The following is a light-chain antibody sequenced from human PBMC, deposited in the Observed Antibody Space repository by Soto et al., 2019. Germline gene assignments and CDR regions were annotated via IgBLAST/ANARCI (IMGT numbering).Light chain of an antibody. J-gene: IGLJ2*01. V-gene: IGLV6-57*04. CDR2: EDN. CDR3: QSYDSRDVV. CDR1: SGSIASNY. Sequence: NFMLTQPHSVSESPGKTVTISCTRSSGSIASNYVQWYQQRPGSAPTTVIYEDNQRPSGVPDRFSGSIDSSSNSASLTISGVKTEDEADYYCQSYDSRDVVFGGGTKLTVL.